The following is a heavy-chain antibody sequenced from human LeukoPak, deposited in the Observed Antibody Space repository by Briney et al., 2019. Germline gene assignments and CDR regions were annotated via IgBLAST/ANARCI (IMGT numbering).Heavy chain of an antibody. CDR3: ARNTHYYGSGSYGMDV. CDR2: INHSGST. J-gene: IGHJ6*02. D-gene: IGHD3-10*01. CDR1: GGSFSGYY. V-gene: IGHV4-34*01. Sequence: SETLSLTCAVYGGSFSGYYWSWIRQPPGKGLEWIGEINHSGSTNYDPSIKSRVTISIDTSKNQFSLKLSSVTAADTAVYYCARNTHYYGSGSYGMDVWGQGTTVTVSS.